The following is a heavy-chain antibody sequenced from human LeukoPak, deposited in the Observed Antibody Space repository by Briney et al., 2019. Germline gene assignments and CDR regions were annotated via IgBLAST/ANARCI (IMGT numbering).Heavy chain of an antibody. CDR1: GFTFSSYG. J-gene: IGHJ6*03. CDR3: ARAGFVVVPAAPTGSYYYYYMDV. Sequence: PGRSLRLSCAASGFTFSSYGMHWVRQAPGKGLEWVAVIWYDGSNKYYADSVKGRSTISRDNSKNTLYLQMNSLRAEDTAVYYCARAGFVVVPAAPTGSYYYYYMDVWGKGTTVTVSS. V-gene: IGHV3-33*01. D-gene: IGHD2-2*01. CDR2: IWYDGSNK.